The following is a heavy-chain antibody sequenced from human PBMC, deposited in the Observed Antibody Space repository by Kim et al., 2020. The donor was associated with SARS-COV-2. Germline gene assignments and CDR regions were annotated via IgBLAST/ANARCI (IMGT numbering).Heavy chain of an antibody. D-gene: IGHD3-22*01. J-gene: IGHJ4*02. Sequence: RFTISRDNSKNTLYLQMNSLRAEDTAVYYCARDLYYYDSSGYYNSHFDYWGQGTLVTVSS. V-gene: IGHV3-30*07. CDR3: ARDLYYYDSSGYYNSHFDY.